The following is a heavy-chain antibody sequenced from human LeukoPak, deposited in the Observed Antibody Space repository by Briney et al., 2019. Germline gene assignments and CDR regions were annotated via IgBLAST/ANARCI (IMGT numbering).Heavy chain of an antibody. CDR1: AFSVSDKY. CDR3: AGGQMFTSGGFES. D-gene: IGHD6-19*01. V-gene: IGHV3-53*01. CDR2: PYTGGDT. Sequence: GGSLRLSCAASAFSVSDKYMSWVRQAPGKGLEWVSVPYTGGDTFYADSVRGRFTISRDNFRNTVSLQMNSLRADDTALYYCAGGQMFTSGGFESWGQGALVTVSS. J-gene: IGHJ4*02.